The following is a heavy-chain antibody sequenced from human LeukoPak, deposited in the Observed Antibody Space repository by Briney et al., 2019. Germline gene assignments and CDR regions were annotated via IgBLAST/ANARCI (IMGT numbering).Heavy chain of an antibody. CDR2: IYYSGST. Sequence: PSETLSLTCTVSGGSISSYYWSWIRQLPGKGLEWIGYIYYSGSTNYNPSLKSRVTISVDTSKNQFSLKLSSVTAADTAVYYCARDREQQLVRFYNAFDIWGHGTMVTVSS. CDR3: ARDREQQLVRFYNAFDI. D-gene: IGHD1-1*01. V-gene: IGHV4-59*01. J-gene: IGHJ3*02. CDR1: GGSISSYY.